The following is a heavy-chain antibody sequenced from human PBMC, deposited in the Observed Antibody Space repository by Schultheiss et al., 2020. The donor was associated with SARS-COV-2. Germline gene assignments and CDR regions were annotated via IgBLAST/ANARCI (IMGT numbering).Heavy chain of an antibody. Sequence: SETLSLTCTVSGGSISSGGYYWNWIRQHPGKGLEWIGYIYYSGSTYYNPSLKSRVTISVDTSKNQFSLKLSSVTAADTAVYYCARNQYQLSYPFWFDPWGQGTLVTVSS. V-gene: IGHV4-31*03. CDR3: ARNQYQLSYPFWFDP. CDR1: GGSISSGGYY. D-gene: IGHD2-2*01. J-gene: IGHJ5*02. CDR2: IYYSGST.